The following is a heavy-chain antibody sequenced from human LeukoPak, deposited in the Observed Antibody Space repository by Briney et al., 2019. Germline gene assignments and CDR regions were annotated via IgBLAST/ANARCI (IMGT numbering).Heavy chain of an antibody. J-gene: IGHJ6*03. CDR1: GGSFSTYY. D-gene: IGHD3-16*01. Sequence: SETLSLTCTVSGGSFSTYYWSWIRQPPGKGLEWIGYIYHSGSTTYNPSLKSRVTISVDTSKNQFSLKLSSVTAAATAVYYCARESSQKGADYMDVWGKGTTVTISS. CDR3: ARESSQKGADYMDV. V-gene: IGHV4-59*01. CDR2: IYHSGST.